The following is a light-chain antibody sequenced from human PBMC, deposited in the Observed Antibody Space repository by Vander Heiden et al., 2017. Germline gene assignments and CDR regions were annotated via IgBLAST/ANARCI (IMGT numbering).Light chain of an antibody. CDR1: RSTIGSNA. V-gene: IGLV1-44*01. CDR2: SNN. J-gene: IGLJ3*02. CDR3: AAWDDILNGPV. Sequence: QSVLTQPPSASGTPGQRVTISCSGGRSTIGSNAVNWYQQLHGTAPKLLLYSNNQRPAGVPDRFSGSKSGTSASLAIIGLHAEEDADYYCAAWDDILNGPVFGGGTKLTVL.